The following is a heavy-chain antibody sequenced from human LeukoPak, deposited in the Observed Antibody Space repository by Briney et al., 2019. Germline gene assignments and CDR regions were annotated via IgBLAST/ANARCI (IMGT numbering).Heavy chain of an antibody. D-gene: IGHD3-10*01. CDR2: ISYDGSNK. CDR3: ARVRSGSYYKGPGDY. Sequence: GGSLRLSCAASGFTFSSYAMHWVRQAPGKGLEWVAVISYDGSNKYYADSVKGRFTISRDNSKNTLYLQMNSLRAEDTAVYYCARVRSGSYYKGPGDYWGQGTLVTVSS. CDR1: GFTFSSYA. V-gene: IGHV3-30-3*01. J-gene: IGHJ4*02.